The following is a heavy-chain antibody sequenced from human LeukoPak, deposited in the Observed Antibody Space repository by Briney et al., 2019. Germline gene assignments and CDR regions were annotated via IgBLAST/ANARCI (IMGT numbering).Heavy chain of an antibody. CDR1: GYSISSGYY. CDR2: IYHSGRT. V-gene: IGHV4-38-2*02. J-gene: IGHJ4*02. D-gene: IGHD6-19*01. Sequence: SETLSLTCTVSGYSISSGYYWGWIRQPPGKGLEWIGSIYHSGRTFYNPSLKSRVTISVDTSKNQFSLKLSSVTAADTAVYYCARRGSGWYYFDYWGQGTLVTVSS. CDR3: ARRGSGWYYFDY.